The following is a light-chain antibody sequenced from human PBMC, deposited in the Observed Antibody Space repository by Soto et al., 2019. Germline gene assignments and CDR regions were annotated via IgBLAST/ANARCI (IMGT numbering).Light chain of an antibody. J-gene: IGKJ2*01. CDR1: QAINTY. CDR3: QQSYRSPYT. CDR2: SGS. V-gene: IGKV1-39*01. Sequence: DIQMTQSPSSLSASVGDRVTITCRASQAINTYVNWYQMKPEPSPQLLVHSGSTLQSGVPSRFSGSRSGTVFTLTISSLRPEDFATYYCQQSYRSPYTFGQGTKLEI.